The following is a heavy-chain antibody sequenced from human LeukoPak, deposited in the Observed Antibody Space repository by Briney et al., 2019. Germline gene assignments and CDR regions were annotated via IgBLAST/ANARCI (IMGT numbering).Heavy chain of an antibody. J-gene: IGHJ4*02. CDR3: ARDLNWETY. CDR1: GFTFSSYA. D-gene: IGHD7-27*01. Sequence: GGSLRLSCAASGFTFSSYAMSWVRQAPGKGLEWVSSISGSGDSTYYADSVKGRFTISRDNAKNSLYLQMNSLRVEDTAVYYCARDLNWETYWGQGTLVSVSS. CDR2: ISGSGDST. V-gene: IGHV3-23*01.